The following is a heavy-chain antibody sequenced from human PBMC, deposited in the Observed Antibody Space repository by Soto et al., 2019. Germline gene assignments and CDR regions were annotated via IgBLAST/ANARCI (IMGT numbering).Heavy chain of an antibody. D-gene: IGHD6-19*01. J-gene: IGHJ4*02. CDR3: AAELGVGSVAGILRL. CDR2: ISGSGGST. CDR1: GFTFSSYA. V-gene: IGHV3-23*01. Sequence: GGSLRLSCAASGFTFSSYAMSWVRQAPGKGLEWVSAISGSGGSTYYADSVKGRFTISRDNSKNTLYLQMNGLRVEDTAVYYCAAELGVGSVAGILRLWGQGTRVTVSS.